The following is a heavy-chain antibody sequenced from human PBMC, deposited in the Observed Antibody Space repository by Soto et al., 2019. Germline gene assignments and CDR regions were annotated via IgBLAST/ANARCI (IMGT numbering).Heavy chain of an antibody. CDR2: ISSGGSST. V-gene: IGHV3-23*01. J-gene: IGHJ4*02. D-gene: IGHD3-10*01. CDR3: AKLQSSVNTGFDY. CDR1: GFIFSDHH. Sequence: GGSLRLSCAASGFIFSDHHMDWVRQDPGKGLEWVSGISSGGSSTYYADSVKGRFTISRDNSKNTLYLQMDSLRAEDTALYYCAKLQSSVNTGFDYWGQGTLVTVSS.